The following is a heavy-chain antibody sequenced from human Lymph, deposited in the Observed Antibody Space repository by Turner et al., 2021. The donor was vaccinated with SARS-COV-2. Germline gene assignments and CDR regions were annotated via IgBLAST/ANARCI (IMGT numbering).Heavy chain of an antibody. CDR3: ARETVNNWVDP. D-gene: IGHD2-21*02. J-gene: IGHJ5*02. Sequence: QVQLPESGPSLVKPLGTLSLSCAVSGGSLNSNYWSWIRQPPGKRLEWIGYIYYRGSTNYNHSLESRVTISVDTSRNKFSLKLNSVTAEDTAIYYCARETVNNWVDPWGQGTLVTVSS. CDR1: GGSLNSNY. V-gene: IGHV4-59*01. CDR2: IYYRGST.